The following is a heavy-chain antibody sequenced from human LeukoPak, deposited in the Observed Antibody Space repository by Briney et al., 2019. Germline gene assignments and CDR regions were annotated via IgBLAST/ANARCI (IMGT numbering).Heavy chain of an antibody. J-gene: IGHJ1*01. CDR3: ASLTSGYLLEYFQH. CDR2: INPNSGGT. Sequence: ASVKVSCKASGYTFTGYYMHWVRQAPGQGLEWMGRINPNSGGTNYAQKFQGSVTMTRDTSISTAYMELSRLRSDDTAVYYCASLTSGYLLEYFQHWGQGTLVTVSS. V-gene: IGHV1-2*06. D-gene: IGHD3-22*01. CDR1: GYTFTGYY.